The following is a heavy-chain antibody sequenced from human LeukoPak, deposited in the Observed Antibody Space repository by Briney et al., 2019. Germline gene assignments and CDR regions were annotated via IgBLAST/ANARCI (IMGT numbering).Heavy chain of an antibody. Sequence: ASVKVSCKASGYTFTGYYMYWVRQAPGQGLEWMGWINPNSGGTNYAQTFQGRVTMTRDTSISTAYMELSSLRSEDTAVYYCARDYGDYVWGSYRSWGQGTLVTVSS. CDR3: ARDYGDYVWGSYRS. V-gene: IGHV1-2*02. J-gene: IGHJ4*02. D-gene: IGHD3-16*02. CDR1: GYTFTGYY. CDR2: INPNSGGT.